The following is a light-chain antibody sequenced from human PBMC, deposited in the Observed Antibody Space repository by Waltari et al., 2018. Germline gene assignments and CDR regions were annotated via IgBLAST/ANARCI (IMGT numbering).Light chain of an antibody. V-gene: IGLV1-40*01. Sequence: QSVLTQPPAVSGAPGQRVSIFCAGSSSNIGAAYHVNWYQQLPGTAPKLLIYGSSNRPPWCPDRFSVSRSDTSASLAITGLQAEDEADYYCQSYDISLSGWVFGGGTKLTVL. CDR2: GSS. J-gene: IGLJ3*02. CDR1: SSNIGAAYH. CDR3: QSYDISLSGWV.